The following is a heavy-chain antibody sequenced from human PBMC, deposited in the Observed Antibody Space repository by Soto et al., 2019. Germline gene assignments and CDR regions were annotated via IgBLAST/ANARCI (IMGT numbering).Heavy chain of an antibody. V-gene: IGHV3-7*01. CDR2: IKQGGNDK. CDR3: VWALTYEVTYYYYVLAC. D-gene: IGHD2-21*02. Sequence: GVSLGLPCEASGFLLRSYLMSLVRPATGKGLEWVANIKQGGNDKFYVDSVKGRFTISRDNAKKSLFLQMNSLRPEDTAVYYCVWALTYEVTYYYYVLACWGKGTRVTFSS. CDR1: GFLLRSYL. J-gene: IGHJ6*04.